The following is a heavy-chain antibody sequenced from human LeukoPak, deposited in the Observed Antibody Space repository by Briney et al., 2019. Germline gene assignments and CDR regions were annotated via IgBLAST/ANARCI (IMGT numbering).Heavy chain of an antibody. Sequence: SETLSLTCTVSGDSISSSHYYWGWIRQPPGKGLEWLGSIYYSGSAYYNPSLKSRVTISVDTSKNQFSLRLSSVTAADTAVYYCARVYYYDVEYNWFDPWGQGTLVTVSS. V-gene: IGHV4-39*07. CDR3: ARVYYYDVEYNWFDP. D-gene: IGHD3-22*01. J-gene: IGHJ5*02. CDR1: GDSISSSHYY. CDR2: IYYSGSA.